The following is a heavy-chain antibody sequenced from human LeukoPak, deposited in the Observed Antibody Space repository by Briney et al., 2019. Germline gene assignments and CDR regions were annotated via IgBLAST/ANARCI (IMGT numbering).Heavy chain of an antibody. CDR3: ARGLWDDSSGYYFDY. D-gene: IGHD3-22*01. V-gene: IGHV4-59*01. J-gene: IGHJ4*02. Sequence: SETLSLTCTVSGGSISSYYWSWLRQPPGKGLEWIGYIYYSGSTNYNPSLKSRVTISVDTSKNQFSLKLSSVTAADTAVYYCARGLWDDSSGYYFDYWGQGTLVTVSS. CDR1: GGSISSYY. CDR2: IYYSGST.